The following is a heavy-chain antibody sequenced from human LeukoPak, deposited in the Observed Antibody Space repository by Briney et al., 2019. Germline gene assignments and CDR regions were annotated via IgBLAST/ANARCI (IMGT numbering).Heavy chain of an antibody. V-gene: IGHV2-5*02. CDR3: AHRTMVRGVSQAFDI. CDR1: GFSLSTSGVG. Sequence: SGPTLMKPTQTLTLTCTFSGFSLSTSGVGVGWIRQPPGKALEWLALIYWDDDKRYSPSLKSRLTITKDTSKNQVVLTMTNMDPVDTATYYCAHRTMVRGVSQAFDIWGQGTMVTVSS. J-gene: IGHJ3*02. CDR2: IYWDDDK. D-gene: IGHD3-10*01.